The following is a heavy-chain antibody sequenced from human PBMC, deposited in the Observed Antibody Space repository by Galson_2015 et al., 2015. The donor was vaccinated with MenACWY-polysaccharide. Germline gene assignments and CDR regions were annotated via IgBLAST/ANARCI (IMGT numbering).Heavy chain of an antibody. CDR1: GYTFTSYS. D-gene: IGHD6-19*01. V-gene: IGHV1-18*01. J-gene: IGHJ4*02. CDR3: ARVGLGTVAATEDY. CDR2: ISAHNGNT. Sequence: SVKVSCKASGYTFTSYSISWVRQAPGQGLEWMGWISAHNGNTNYAQNFQDRVTMTTDTSTSTAYMELRSLRSDDTAVYYCARVGLGTVAATEDYWGQGTLVTVSS.